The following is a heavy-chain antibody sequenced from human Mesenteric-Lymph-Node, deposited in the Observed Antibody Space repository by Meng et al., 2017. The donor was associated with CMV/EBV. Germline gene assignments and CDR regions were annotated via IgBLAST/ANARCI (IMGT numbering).Heavy chain of an antibody. CDR1: GGSFSGYY. Sequence: QPWAAGFVKSSAITSVTFAFYGGSFSGYYWNWIRQSPEKGLEWIGEINHSGSTTYNPSFTSRIIISVDTSTNQISLNMSSLTAADTAVYYCARGSSSDILTGYFDYWGQGALVTVSS. D-gene: IGHD3-9*01. CDR3: ARGSSSDILTGYFDY. CDR2: INHSGST. V-gene: IGHV4-34*01. J-gene: IGHJ4*02.